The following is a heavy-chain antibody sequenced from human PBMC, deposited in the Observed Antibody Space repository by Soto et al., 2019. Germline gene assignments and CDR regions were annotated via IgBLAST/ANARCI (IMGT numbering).Heavy chain of an antibody. J-gene: IGHJ6*03. CDR2: IYYSGST. V-gene: IGHV4-59*01. CDR1: GGSISSYY. Sequence: SETLSLTCSVSGGSISSYYWSWIRQPPGKGLEWIGYIYYSGSTNYNPSLKSRVTIPVDTSKNQLSLKLSSVTAADTAVYYCARVNSGYDSFYYYYYMDVWGKGTTVTVSS. D-gene: IGHD5-12*01. CDR3: ARVNSGYDSFYYYYYMDV.